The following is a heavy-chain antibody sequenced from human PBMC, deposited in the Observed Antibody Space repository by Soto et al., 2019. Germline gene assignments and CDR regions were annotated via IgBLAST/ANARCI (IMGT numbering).Heavy chain of an antibody. Sequence: QVQLVQSGAEVKKPGASVKVSCKASGYTFTSYYMHWVRQAPGQGLEWMGIINPSGGSTSYAQKFQGRVTMTRDTSTSTVYMELSSLRSEDTAVYYCARDPNSSTYSSSSAGYYYYYMDVWGKGTTVTVSS. D-gene: IGHD6-6*01. CDR3: ARDPNSSTYSSSSAGYYYYYMDV. V-gene: IGHV1-46*03. CDR2: INPSGGST. J-gene: IGHJ6*03. CDR1: GYTFTSYY.